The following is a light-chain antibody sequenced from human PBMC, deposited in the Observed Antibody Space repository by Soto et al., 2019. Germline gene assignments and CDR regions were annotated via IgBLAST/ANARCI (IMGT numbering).Light chain of an antibody. CDR2: GAS. Sequence: ETVLTQSPGTLSLSPGERATLSCRASQSVSNNYLAWYQQKPGQAPRLLIYGASSRATGTPDRFSGSGSGTDFTLTINRLEPEDFALYYCQQYGSSPPTFGQGTKVDIK. V-gene: IGKV3-20*01. J-gene: IGKJ1*01. CDR1: QSVSNNY. CDR3: QQYGSSPPT.